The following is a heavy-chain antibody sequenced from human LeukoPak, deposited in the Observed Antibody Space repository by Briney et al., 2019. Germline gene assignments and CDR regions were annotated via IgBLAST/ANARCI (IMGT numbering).Heavy chain of an antibody. CDR3: ARSPWYYDFWSGYPKIAVAGTSDY. J-gene: IGHJ4*02. CDR2: IIPIFGTA. D-gene: IGHD3-3*01. V-gene: IGHV1-69*06. Sequence: ASVKVSCKASGGTFSSYAISWVRQAPGQGLEWMGGIIPIFGTANYAQKFQGRVTITADKSTSTAYMELSSLRSEDTAVYYCARSPWYYDFWSGYPKIAVAGTSDYWGQGTLVTVSS. CDR1: GGTFSSYA.